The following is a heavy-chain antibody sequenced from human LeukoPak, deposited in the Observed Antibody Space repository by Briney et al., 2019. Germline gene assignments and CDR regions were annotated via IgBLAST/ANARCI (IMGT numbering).Heavy chain of an antibody. D-gene: IGHD4-17*01. V-gene: IGHV3-21*01. CDR3: ARPHYGDFGDDAFDI. J-gene: IGHJ3*02. CDR1: GFTFSSYS. Sequence: NPGGSLRLSCAASGFTFSSYSMNWVRQAPGKGLEWVSSISSSSSYIYYADSVKGRFTISRDNAKNLLYLQMNSLRAEDTAVYYCARPHYGDFGDDAFDIWGQGTMVTVSS. CDR2: ISSSSSYI.